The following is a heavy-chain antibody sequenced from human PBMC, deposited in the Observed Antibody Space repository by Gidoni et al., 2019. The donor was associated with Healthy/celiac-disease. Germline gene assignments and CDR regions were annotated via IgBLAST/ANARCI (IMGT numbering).Heavy chain of an antibody. CDR1: GGTFSSDA. V-gene: IGHV1-69*01. CDR2: IIPIFGTA. D-gene: IGHD2-2*01. CDR3: ARGEAVVVPAARYYYYYGMDV. J-gene: IGHJ6*02. Sequence: QVQRVQSGAEVKKPGSSVKVTCKASGGTFSSDAIRWVRQAPGQGLEWMGGIIPIFGTAHYAQKFQGSVTITADESTRTAYMELSSLRSEYTAVYYCARGEAVVVPAARYYYYYGMDVWGHGTTVTVSS.